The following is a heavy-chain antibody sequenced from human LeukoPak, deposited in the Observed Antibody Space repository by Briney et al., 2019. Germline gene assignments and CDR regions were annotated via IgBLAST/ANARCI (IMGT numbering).Heavy chain of an antibody. CDR2: TYYRSKWYN. CDR1: GDSVSSNSAA. J-gene: IGHJ4*02. CDR3: ARDPTPIAAAGTNYFDD. V-gene: IGHV6-1*01. Sequence: SQTLSLTCAISGDSVSSNSAAWNWIRQSPSRGLEWLGRTYYRSKWYNDYAVSVKSRITINPDTSKNQFSLQLNSVTPEDTAVYYCARDPTPIAAAGTNYFDDWGQGTLVTVSS. D-gene: IGHD6-13*01.